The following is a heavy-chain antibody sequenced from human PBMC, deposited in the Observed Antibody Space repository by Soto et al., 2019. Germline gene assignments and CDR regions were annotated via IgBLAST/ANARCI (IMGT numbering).Heavy chain of an antibody. Sequence: GGSLRLSCAASGFTFSSYGMHWVRQAPGKGLEWVAVIWYDGSNKYYADSVKGRFTISRDNSKNTLYLQMNSLRAEDTAVYYCARDPTATPEYYFDYWGQGTLVTVSS. CDR1: GFTFSSYG. CDR2: IWYDGSNK. J-gene: IGHJ4*02. CDR3: ARDPTATPEYYFDY. D-gene: IGHD4-17*01. V-gene: IGHV3-33*01.